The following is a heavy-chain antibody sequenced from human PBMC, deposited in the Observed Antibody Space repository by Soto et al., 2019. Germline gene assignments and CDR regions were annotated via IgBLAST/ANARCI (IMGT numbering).Heavy chain of an antibody. CDR2: INPSGGST. V-gene: IGHV1-46*03. J-gene: IGHJ4*02. CDR3: ASYSGSYYYFDY. Sequence: ASVKVSCKASGNTFSNYYIHWVRQAPGQGLEWMGIINPSGGSTSYAQKFQGRVTMTRDTSTSTVYMELSSLRSEDTAVYYCASYSGSYYYFDYWGQGTLVTVS. CDR1: GNTFSNYY. D-gene: IGHD1-26*01.